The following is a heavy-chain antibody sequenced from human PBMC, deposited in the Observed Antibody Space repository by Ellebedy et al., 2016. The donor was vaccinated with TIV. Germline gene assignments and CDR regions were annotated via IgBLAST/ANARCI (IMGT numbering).Heavy chain of an antibody. Sequence: GGSLRLSCAASGFTFGSYGMHWVRQAPGKGLEWVAFISYDGSERFYADSVKGRFTISRDNSENKLYVQMNSLRAEDTAVYYCAKEAYDILTGSQMYGMDVWGQGTTVTVSS. V-gene: IGHV3-30*18. CDR3: AKEAYDILTGSQMYGMDV. J-gene: IGHJ6*02. CDR1: GFTFGSYG. D-gene: IGHD3-9*01. CDR2: ISYDGSER.